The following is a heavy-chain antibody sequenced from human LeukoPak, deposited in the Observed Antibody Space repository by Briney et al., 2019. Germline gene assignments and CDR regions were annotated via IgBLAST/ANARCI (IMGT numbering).Heavy chain of an antibody. CDR1: GYTFTGYY. Sequence: ASVKVSCKASGYTFTGYYMHWVRQAPGQGLEWMGWINPNSGGTNYAQKSQGRVTMTRDTSISTAYMELSRLRSDDTAVYYCARGPYSSSWPFDYWGQGTLVTVSS. CDR3: ARGPYSSSWPFDY. J-gene: IGHJ4*02. D-gene: IGHD6-13*01. V-gene: IGHV1-2*02. CDR2: INPNSGGT.